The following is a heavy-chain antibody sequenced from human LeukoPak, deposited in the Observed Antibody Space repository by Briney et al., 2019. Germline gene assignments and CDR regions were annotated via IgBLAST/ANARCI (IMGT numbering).Heavy chain of an antibody. CDR1: GFTFSSYA. CDR2: ISGSGGST. D-gene: IGHD2-15*01. CDR3: SKGGVVHAFHI. V-gene: IGHV3-23*01. J-gene: IGHJ3*02. Sequence: GGSLRLSCAASGFTFSSYAMSWVRQAPGKGREWVSAISGSGGSTYYEDPVKGRFSISRDNSKNTLYLQMNSLRAEDTAVYYCSKGGVVHAFHIWGQGTMVTVSS.